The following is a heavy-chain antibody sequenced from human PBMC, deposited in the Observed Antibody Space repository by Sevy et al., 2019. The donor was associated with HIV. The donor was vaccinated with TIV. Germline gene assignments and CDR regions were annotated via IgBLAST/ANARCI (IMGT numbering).Heavy chain of an antibody. V-gene: IGHV4-34*01. Sequence: SETVSLTCAVYGGSFSGYYWSWIRQPPGKGVEWIGEINHSGSTNYNPSLKSRVTISVDTSKNQFSLKLSSVTAADTAVYYCARGFRAGGRTQSLKHAHTGRRWFDPWGQGTLVTVSS. J-gene: IGHJ5*02. CDR2: INHSGST. D-gene: IGHD2-15*01. CDR1: GGSFSGYY. CDR3: ARGFRAGGRTQSLKHAHTGRRWFDP.